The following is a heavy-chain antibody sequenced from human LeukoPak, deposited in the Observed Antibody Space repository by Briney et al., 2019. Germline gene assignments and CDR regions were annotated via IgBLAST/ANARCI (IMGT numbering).Heavy chain of an antibody. CDR3: ARIDPLGFFDQ. CDR1: GAFSSRYY. CDR2: IFYSGPS. Sequence: SDTLSLTCSVSGAFSSRYYWSWVRQPLGQGLEWLGYIFYSGPSNYNPTLASRMRMSVDTSKAQLSLELTSVTAADTVVYYCARIDPLGFFDQWGPGTLVTVSS. V-gene: IGHV4-59*07. D-gene: IGHD6-25*01. J-gene: IGHJ4*02.